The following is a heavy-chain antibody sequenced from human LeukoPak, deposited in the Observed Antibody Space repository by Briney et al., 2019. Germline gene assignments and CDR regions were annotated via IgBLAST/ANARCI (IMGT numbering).Heavy chain of an antibody. Sequence: GRSLRLTCAASGFTFSSYGMHWVRQAPGKGLEWVSAISGSGGSTYYANSVEGRFTISRDNSKNTLYLQMNSLRAEDTAVYYCAKDLSYGDIGYWGQGTLVTVSS. CDR3: AKDLSYGDIGY. V-gene: IGHV3-23*01. D-gene: IGHD4-17*01. J-gene: IGHJ4*02. CDR2: ISGSGGST. CDR1: GFTFSSYG.